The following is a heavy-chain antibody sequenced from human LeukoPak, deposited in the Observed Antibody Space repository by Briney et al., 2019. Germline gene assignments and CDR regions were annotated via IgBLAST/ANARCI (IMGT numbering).Heavy chain of an antibody. Sequence: GGSLRLSCAASGFTFSSYAMSCVRQAPGKGLEWVSGISDSGGYTYYADSAKGRFPISRDNSKNTLYLQMNSLRAEDTAVYYCAKEFGYRAFDMWGQRTMVTVSS. V-gene: IGHV3-23*01. CDR2: ISDSGGYT. J-gene: IGHJ3*02. D-gene: IGHD3-16*01. CDR3: AKEFGYRAFDM. CDR1: GFTFSSYA.